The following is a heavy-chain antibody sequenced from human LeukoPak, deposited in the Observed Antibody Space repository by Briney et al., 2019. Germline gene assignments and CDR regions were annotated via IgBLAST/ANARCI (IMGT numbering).Heavy chain of an antibody. D-gene: IGHD5-18*01. CDR3: ARLSSGTAMDIVLDY. V-gene: IGHV4-59*08. CDR2: IYYSGST. CDR1: GGSISSYY. Sequence: PSETLSLTCTVSGGSISSYYWSWIRQPPGKGLEWIGYIYYSGSTNYNPSLKSRVTISVDTSKNQFSLKLSPVTAADTAVYYCARLSSGTAMDIVLDYWGQGTLVTVSS. J-gene: IGHJ4*02.